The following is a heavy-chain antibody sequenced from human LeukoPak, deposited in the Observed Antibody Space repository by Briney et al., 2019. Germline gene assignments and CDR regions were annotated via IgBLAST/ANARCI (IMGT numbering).Heavy chain of an antibody. CDR1: GFTFSDYY. V-gene: IGHV3-30*18. Sequence: PGGSLRLSCAASGFTFSDYYMSWIRQAPGKGLEWVAVISYDGSNKYYADSVKGRFTISRDNSKNTLYLQMNSLRAEDTAVYYRAKDAHSSGGDYWGQGTLVTVSS. CDR2: ISYDGSNK. CDR3: AKDAHSSGGDY. D-gene: IGHD6-19*01. J-gene: IGHJ4*02.